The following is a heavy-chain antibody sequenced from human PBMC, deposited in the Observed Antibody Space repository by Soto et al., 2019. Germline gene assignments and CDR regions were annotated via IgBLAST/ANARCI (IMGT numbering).Heavy chain of an antibody. J-gene: IGHJ4*02. D-gene: IGHD2-2*01. V-gene: IGHV3-48*01. CDR1: AFSLSSYS. CDR3: AKQAASIRTFAY. Sequence: HPGGSLRLSCAASAFSLSSYSMNWFRQAPGKGLEWVSYINSGSTTTYYADSVKGRFTISRDNSKNTLYLQMNSLRAEDTAVYYCAKQAASIRTFAYCGQGSLVTVSS. CDR2: INSGSTTT.